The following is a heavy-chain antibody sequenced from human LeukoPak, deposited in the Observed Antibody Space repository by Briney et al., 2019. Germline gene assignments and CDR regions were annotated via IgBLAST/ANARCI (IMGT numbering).Heavy chain of an antibody. V-gene: IGHV1-2*02. CDR3: ARVMVQATSSAY. CDR1: GYTFTGYY. CDR2: INPNSGST. J-gene: IGHJ4*02. Sequence: GDSVKVSCKASGYTFTGYYMNWVRQAPGQGLEWMGWINPNSGSTYYAQTFKGRITMTRDTSNSSAYMELSRLGSDDTAGYYCARVMVQATSSAYWRQGTLVTVSS. D-gene: IGHD4/OR15-4a*01.